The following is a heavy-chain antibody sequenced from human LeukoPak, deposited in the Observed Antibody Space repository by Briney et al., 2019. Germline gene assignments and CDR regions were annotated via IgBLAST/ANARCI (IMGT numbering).Heavy chain of an antibody. Sequence: AGGSLRLSCAASGFTFSSYSMNWVRQAPGKGLEWVSSISSSSSYIYYADSVKGRFTISRDNAKNSLYLQMNSLRAEDTAVYYCAKDSIAARYPLDYWGQGTLVTVSS. D-gene: IGHD6-6*01. CDR1: GFTFSSYS. CDR2: ISSSSSYI. J-gene: IGHJ4*02. CDR3: AKDSIAARYPLDY. V-gene: IGHV3-21*01.